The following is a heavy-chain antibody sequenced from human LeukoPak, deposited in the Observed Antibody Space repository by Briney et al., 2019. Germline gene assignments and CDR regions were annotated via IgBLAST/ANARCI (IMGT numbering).Heavy chain of an antibody. J-gene: IGHJ3*02. CDR1: GFSFSASE. CDR2: ISSSGGPK. CDR3: ARIRRVFDI. Sequence: PGGSLRLSCAASGFSFSASEMNWVRQAPGKGLEWVSYISSSGGPKFYADSVRGRFTVSRDNAKNSLYLQISSLRVEDTAVYYCARIRRVFDIWGQGTMVTVSS. D-gene: IGHD3-10*01. V-gene: IGHV3-48*03.